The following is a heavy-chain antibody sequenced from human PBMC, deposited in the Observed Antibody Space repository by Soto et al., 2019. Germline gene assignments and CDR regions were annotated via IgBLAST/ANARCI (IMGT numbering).Heavy chain of an antibody. V-gene: IGHV3-48*01. Sequence: GSLRLSCAASGFTSGGPDQNSVGRAAGKGWGCGWSPGHEKNSKYYADSVKGRFTISRDDSENSLFLQMNSLRAEDTAVYYCAGLDTSMVKTAGYWGQGTLVTVS. D-gene: IGHD5-18*01. J-gene: IGHJ4*02. CDR3: AGLDTSMVKTAGY. CDR2: PGHEKNSK. CDR1: GFTSGGPD.